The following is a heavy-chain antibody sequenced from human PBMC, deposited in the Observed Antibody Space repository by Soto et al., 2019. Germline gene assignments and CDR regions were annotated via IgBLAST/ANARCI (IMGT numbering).Heavy chain of an antibody. J-gene: IGHJ4*02. V-gene: IGHV3-9*01. CDR2: LSWNGGYI. Sequence: EVQLVESGGGLEQPGRSLRLSCAASGFSFDDFAMHWVRQAPGKGLEWVAGLSWNGGYIAYADYVKGRFTSSRDYAKNSLYLHMSSLGVEDTALYYCVKDRDYFDSSGYFEYWGQGTLVTVSS. CDR1: GFSFDDFA. D-gene: IGHD3-22*01. CDR3: VKDRDYFDSSGYFEY.